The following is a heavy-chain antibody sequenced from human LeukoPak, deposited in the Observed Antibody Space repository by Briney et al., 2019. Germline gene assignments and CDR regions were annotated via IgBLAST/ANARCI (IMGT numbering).Heavy chain of an antibody. D-gene: IGHD2-2*01. CDR1: GYTLTELS. CDR3: ATALTIHCSSTSCYRRIDAFDI. J-gene: IGHJ3*02. CDR2: FDPEDGET. V-gene: IGHV1-24*01. Sequence: ASVKVSCKVSGYTLTELSMHWVRQAPGKGLEWMGGFDPEDGETIYAQKFQGRVTMTEDTSTDTAYMELSSLRSEDTAVYYCATALTIHCSSTSCYRRIDAFDIWGQGTMVTVSS.